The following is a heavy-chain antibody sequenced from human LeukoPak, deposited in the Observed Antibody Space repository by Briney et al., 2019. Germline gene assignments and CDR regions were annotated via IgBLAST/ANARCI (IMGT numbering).Heavy chain of an antibody. CDR3: AKGSYGDYEEVGDY. CDR2: ISYDGSNK. CDR1: GFTLSNYG. D-gene: IGHD4-17*01. Sequence: GRSLRLSCAASGFTLSNYGMHWVRQAPGKGLEWVAVISYDGSNKYFADSVKGRFTISRDNSKNTLYLQMNSLRTEDTAVYYCAKGSYGDYEEVGDYWGQGTLVTVSP. J-gene: IGHJ4*02. V-gene: IGHV3-30*18.